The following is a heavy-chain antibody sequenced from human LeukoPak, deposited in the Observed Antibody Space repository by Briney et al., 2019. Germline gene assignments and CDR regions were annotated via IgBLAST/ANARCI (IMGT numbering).Heavy chain of an antibody. D-gene: IGHD5-12*01. CDR3: ARDKDQYSGYDSGLFDY. CDR1: GFTFSSYR. J-gene: IGHJ4*02. V-gene: IGHV3-21*01. CDR2: ISTSSNFI. Sequence: GGSLRLSCAVSGFTFSSYRMNWVRQAPGKGLEWVASISTSSNFIYYADSVKGRFTISRDNAKNSLYLQMNGLRAEDTALYYCARDKDQYSGYDSGLFDYWGQGTLVTVSS.